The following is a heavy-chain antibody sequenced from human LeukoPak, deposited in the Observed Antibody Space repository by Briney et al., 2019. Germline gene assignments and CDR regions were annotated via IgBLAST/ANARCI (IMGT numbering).Heavy chain of an antibody. CDR2: IYSGGST. D-gene: IGHD3-22*01. Sequence: GSLRLSCAASGFTVSSNYMSWVRQAPGKGLEWVSVIYSGGSTYYADSVKGRFTISRDNSKNTLYLQMNSLRAEDTAVYYCATHRYYDSSGYYYVGYFDYWGQGTLVTVSS. J-gene: IGHJ4*02. CDR1: GFTVSSNY. CDR3: ATHRYYDSSGYYYVGYFDY. V-gene: IGHV3-53*01.